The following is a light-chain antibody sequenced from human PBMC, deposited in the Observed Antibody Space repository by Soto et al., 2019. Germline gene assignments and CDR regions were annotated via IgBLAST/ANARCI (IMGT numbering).Light chain of an antibody. CDR3: QSSDSSLSGSV. V-gene: IGLV1-40*01. CDR2: GNS. J-gene: IGLJ3*02. CDR1: SSNIGAGYD. Sequence: QSVLTQPPSVSGAPGQRVTISCIGSSSNIGAGYDVHWYQQLPGTAPKLLIYGNSNRPSGVPDRFSGSKSGTSASLAITGLQAEDEADYYCQSSDSSLSGSVFGGGTKLTVL.